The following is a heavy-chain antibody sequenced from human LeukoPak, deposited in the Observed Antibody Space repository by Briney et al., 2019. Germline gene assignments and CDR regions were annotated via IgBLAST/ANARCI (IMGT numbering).Heavy chain of an antibody. CDR2: IRQDGSEK. V-gene: IGHV3-7*01. J-gene: IGHJ4*02. CDR3: ARGVWAPFDY. CDR1: GFSLSNYW. D-gene: IGHD7-27*01. Sequence: GGSLRLSCAASGFSLSNYWMNWVRQAPGKGLEWVANIRQDGSEKNYVDSVRGRFTISRDNAKNSLILQMNTLRDEDTAVYYCARGVWAPFDYWGQGTLVTVSS.